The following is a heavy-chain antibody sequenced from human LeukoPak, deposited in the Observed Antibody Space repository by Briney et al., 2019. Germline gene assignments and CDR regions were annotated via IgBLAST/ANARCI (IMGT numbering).Heavy chain of an antibody. D-gene: IGHD5-12*01. CDR1: GYTFTDYY. V-gene: IGHV1-2*02. CDR3: ARDRSGYDSMGPSRGSWAFDI. J-gene: IGHJ3*02. CDR2: INPNSGGT. Sequence: ASVKVSCKASGYTFTDYYMHWVRQAPGQGLEWMGWINPNSGGTNYAQKFQGRVTMTRDTSISTAYMELSSLRSEDTAVYYCARDRSGYDSMGPSRGSWAFDIWGQGTMVTVSS.